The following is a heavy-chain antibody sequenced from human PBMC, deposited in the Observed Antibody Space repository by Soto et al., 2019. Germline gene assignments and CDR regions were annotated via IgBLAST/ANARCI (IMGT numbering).Heavy chain of an antibody. CDR2: ISNDGDDK. Sequence: QVQLVESGGGVVQPGRSLRLSCAASGFTFNNYGIHWVRQAPGKGLEWVAVISNDGDDKYYADSVKGRFTVSRDNSRNTQYLRMNSLRPEDTAMYYCAKEGIELWSAFDYWGQGTLVTVSS. V-gene: IGHV3-30*18. CDR1: GFTFNNYG. J-gene: IGHJ4*02. D-gene: IGHD3-10*01. CDR3: AKEGIELWSAFDY.